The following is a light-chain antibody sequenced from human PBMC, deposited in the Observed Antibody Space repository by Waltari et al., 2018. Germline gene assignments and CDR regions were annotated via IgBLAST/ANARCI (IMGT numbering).Light chain of an antibody. Sequence: RVTITCRASQSISSWLAWYQQKPGKAPKLLIYKASSLESGVPSRFSGSGSGTEFTLTISSLQPDDFATYYCQQYSIYSWTFGQGTKVEIK. CDR3: QQYSIYSWT. CDR2: KAS. CDR1: QSISSW. J-gene: IGKJ1*01. V-gene: IGKV1-5*03.